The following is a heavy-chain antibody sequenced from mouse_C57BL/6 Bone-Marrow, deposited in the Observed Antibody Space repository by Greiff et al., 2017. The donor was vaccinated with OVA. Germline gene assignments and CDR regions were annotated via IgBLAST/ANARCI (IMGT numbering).Heavy chain of an antibody. CDR2: IYPRSGNT. CDR3: ARWEGLRRYYAMDY. D-gene: IGHD2-4*01. Sequence: VQLVESGAELARPGASVKLSCKASGYTFTSYGISWVKQRTGQGLEWIGEIYPRSGNTYYNEKFKGKATLTADKSSSTAYMELRSLTSEDSAVYFCARWEGLRRYYAMDYWGQGTSVTVSS. V-gene: IGHV1-81*01. CDR1: GYTFTSYG. J-gene: IGHJ4*01.